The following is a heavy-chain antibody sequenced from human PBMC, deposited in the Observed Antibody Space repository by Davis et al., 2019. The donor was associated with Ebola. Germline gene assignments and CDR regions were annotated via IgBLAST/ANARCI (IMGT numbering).Heavy chain of an antibody. D-gene: IGHD6-13*01. CDR3: ARRGTSSWYAGWFDP. CDR2: IYYSGST. CDR1: GYSISSGYY. Sequence: MPSEPLSLTCSVSGYSISSGYYWGWIRQPPGKGLEWIGSIYYSGSTNYNPSLKSRVTISVDTSKNQFSLKLSSVTAADTAMYYCARRGTSSWYAGWFDPWGQGTLVTVSS. J-gene: IGHJ5*02. V-gene: IGHV4-38-2*01.